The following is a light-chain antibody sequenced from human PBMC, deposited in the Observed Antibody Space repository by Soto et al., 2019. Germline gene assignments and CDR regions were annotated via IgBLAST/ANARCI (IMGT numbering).Light chain of an antibody. CDR3: QQYNSWPPMT. Sequence: EELMSQSPATLSVSPGERATLSCRASERVSRNLAGYQQKPGQAPRLLMYDAATRVTGIPDRFSGGGSGTEFTLTISSLQSEDFVVYYCQQYNSWPPMTFGQGTRLEIK. CDR1: ERVSRN. J-gene: IGKJ5*01. CDR2: DAA. V-gene: IGKV3-15*01.